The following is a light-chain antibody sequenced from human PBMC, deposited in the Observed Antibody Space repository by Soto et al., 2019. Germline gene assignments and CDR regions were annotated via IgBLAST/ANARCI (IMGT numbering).Light chain of an antibody. CDR2: GAF. CDR3: QQRNIWPPVT. Sequence: DTVLTQSPGTLSLSPGERATLSCRSSQTVPSTYLAWYRQKPGQAPRLLIYGAFNRATGIPARFSGSGSGTDFTLTISSLEPEDSAIYYCQQRNIWPPVTFGQGTRLEIK. V-gene: IGKV3-11*01. CDR1: QTVPSTY. J-gene: IGKJ5*01.